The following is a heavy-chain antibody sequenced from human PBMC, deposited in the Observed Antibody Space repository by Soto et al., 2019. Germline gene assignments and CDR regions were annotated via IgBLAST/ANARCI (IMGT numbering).Heavy chain of an antibody. CDR1: GYTFTGYY. D-gene: IGHD3-22*01. CDR3: ARSGGVYDSSGYYPYYFDY. Sequence: QVQLVQSGAEVKKPGASVKVSCKASGYTFTGYYMHWVRQAPGQGLEWMGWINPNSGGTNYAQKFQVWVTMTRDTSISTAYMELSRLRSDDTAVYYCARSGGVYDSSGYYPYYFDYWGQGTLVTVSS. CDR2: INPNSGGT. V-gene: IGHV1-2*04. J-gene: IGHJ4*02.